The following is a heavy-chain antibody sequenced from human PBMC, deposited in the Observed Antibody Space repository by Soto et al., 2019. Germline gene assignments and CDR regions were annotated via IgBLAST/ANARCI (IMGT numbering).Heavy chain of an antibody. CDR2: ISGSGSTI. V-gene: IGHV3-11*01. CDR3: ARDVEDIVVVVAATFYYYGMDV. J-gene: IGHJ6*02. D-gene: IGHD2-15*01. CDR1: GFTFSDYY. Sequence: AGGSLRLSCAASGFTFSDYYMSWIRQAPGKGLEWVSYISGSGSTIYYADSVKGRFTISRDNAKNSLYLQMNSLRAEDTAVYYCARDVEDIVVVVAATFYYYGMDVWGQGTTVTVSS.